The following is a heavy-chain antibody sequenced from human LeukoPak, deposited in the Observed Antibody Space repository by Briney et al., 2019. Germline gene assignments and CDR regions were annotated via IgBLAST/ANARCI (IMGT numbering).Heavy chain of an antibody. J-gene: IGHJ5*02. CDR3: VRHDDYPEFRRGFDP. Sequence: SETLSLTCIISGGSLTHYYWSWIRQPPVKGLEWIGYIFYTRTPSYNPSLNGRVTMSVDISKNQFSLRLGSVTAADTAIYYCVRHDDYPEFRRGFDPWGQGTLVTVSS. CDR2: IFYTRTP. CDR1: GGSLTHYY. V-gene: IGHV4-59*08. D-gene: IGHD5-12*01.